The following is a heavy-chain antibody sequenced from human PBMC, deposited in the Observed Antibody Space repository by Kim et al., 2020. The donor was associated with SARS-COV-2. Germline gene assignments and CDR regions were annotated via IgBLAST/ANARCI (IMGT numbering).Heavy chain of an antibody. J-gene: IGHJ6*02. V-gene: IGHV1-46*01. CDR3: ARDNWMVRGAFYYYYGMDV. D-gene: IGHD3-10*01. CDR2: INPSGGST. CDR1: GYTFTSYY. Sequence: ASVKVSCKASGYTFTSYYMHWVRQAPGQGLEWMGIINPSGGSTSYAQKFQGRVTMTRDTSTSTVYMELSSLRSEDTAVYYCARDNWMVRGAFYYYYGMDVWGQGTTVTVSS.